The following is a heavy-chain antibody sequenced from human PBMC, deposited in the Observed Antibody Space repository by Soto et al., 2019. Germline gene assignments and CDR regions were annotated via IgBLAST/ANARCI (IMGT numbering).Heavy chain of an antibody. CDR2: IMPVFHTT. CDR3: ATATISPVSATLYHYGMDV. Sequence: QVQLEQSGAEVKKPGSSVKVSCQASGGTFNNFAFTWVRQAPGQGLEWLGGIMPVFHTTNIAQTFQDRITVTADDFTTTVYMEMTSLRYDDTAVYYCATATISPVSATLYHYGMDVWGQGTTVTVSS. J-gene: IGHJ6*02. CDR1: GGTFNNFA. D-gene: IGHD6-25*01. V-gene: IGHV1-69*01.